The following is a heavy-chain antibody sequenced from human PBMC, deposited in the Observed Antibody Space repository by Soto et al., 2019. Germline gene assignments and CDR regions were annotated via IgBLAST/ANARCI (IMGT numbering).Heavy chain of an antibody. D-gene: IGHD3-22*01. J-gene: IGHJ4*02. CDR2: ISSSSSYI. Sequence: PVGSLRLSCAASGFTFSSSTMNWVRQAPGKGLEWVSSISSSSSYIYYADSVKGRFTISRDNAKNSLYLQMNSLRAEDTAVYYCARFGRIYDSSVSFDYWGQGTLVTVSS. CDR3: ARFGRIYDSSVSFDY. V-gene: IGHV3-21*01. CDR1: GFTFSSST.